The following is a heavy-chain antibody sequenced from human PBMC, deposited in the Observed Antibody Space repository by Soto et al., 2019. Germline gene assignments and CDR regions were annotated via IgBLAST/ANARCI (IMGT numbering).Heavy chain of an antibody. D-gene: IGHD6-19*01. CDR3: ARDSSGWYQGYGMDV. J-gene: IGHJ6*02. CDR2: ISSSGSTI. V-gene: IGHV3-48*03. CDR1: GASISNNNYY. Sequence: LQLQESGPGLVKPSETLSLTCTVSGASISNNNYYWGWVRQPPGKGLEWVSYISSSGSTIYYADSVKGRFTISRDNAKNSLYLQMNSLRAEDTAVYYCARDSSGWYQGYGMDVWGQGTTVTVSS.